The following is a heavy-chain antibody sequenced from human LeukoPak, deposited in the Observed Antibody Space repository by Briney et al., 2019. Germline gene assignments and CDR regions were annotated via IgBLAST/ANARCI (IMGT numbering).Heavy chain of an antibody. CDR1: GFPFSAYA. V-gene: IGHV3-23*01. CDR2: IRGSGETT. CDR3: AKDLSSGTGRGFDY. D-gene: IGHD3/OR15-3a*01. Sequence: GGSLRLSCVASGFPFSAYAMSWVRQAPGKGLDWVSGIRGSGETTYYAESVKGRFIIQRDNSKNTLYLQMNSLRAEDTALYYCAKDLSSGTGRGFDYWGQGTLVTVSS. J-gene: IGHJ4*02.